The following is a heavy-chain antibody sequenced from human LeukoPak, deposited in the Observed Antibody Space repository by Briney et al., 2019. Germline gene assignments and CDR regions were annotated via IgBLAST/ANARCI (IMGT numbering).Heavy chain of an antibody. Sequence: GGSLRLSCAASGFTFSDYPMNWVRQTPGKGLEWVSYISSTGVIYYADSVRGRFSISRDNAMNSVYMQMNSLRSEDTALYYCARDHNWGFDYWGRGTLVTVSS. J-gene: IGHJ4*02. CDR3: ARDHNWGFDY. CDR2: ISSTGVI. V-gene: IGHV3-69-1*01. D-gene: IGHD7-27*01. CDR1: GFTFSDYP.